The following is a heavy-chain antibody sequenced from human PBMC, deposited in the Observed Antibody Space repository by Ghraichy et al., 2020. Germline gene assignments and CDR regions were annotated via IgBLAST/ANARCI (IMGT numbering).Heavy chain of an antibody. D-gene: IGHD1-26*01. CDR3: ARYAGANDAFDI. CDR1: GGSISNYY. J-gene: IGHJ3*02. V-gene: IGHV4-59*01. CDR2: IYYSGST. Sequence: SETLSLTCTVSGGSISNYYWSWIRQPPGKGLEWIGYIYYSGSTNYNPSLKSRVTISVDTSKNQFSLKLSSVTAADTAVYYCARYAGANDAFDIWGQGTMVTVSS.